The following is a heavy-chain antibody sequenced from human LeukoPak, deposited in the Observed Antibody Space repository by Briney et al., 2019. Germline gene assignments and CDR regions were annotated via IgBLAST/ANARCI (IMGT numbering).Heavy chain of an antibody. V-gene: IGHV4-34*01. D-gene: IGHD6-19*01. CDR3: ARDLRVAGTDY. CDR1: GGSFSGYY. Sequence: SETLSLTCAVYGGSFSGYYWGWIRQPPGKGLEWIGSINHSGSTYYNPSLKSRVTISVDTSKNQFSLKMSFVTAADTAVYYCARDLRVAGTDYWGQGTLVTVSS. J-gene: IGHJ4*02. CDR2: INHSGST.